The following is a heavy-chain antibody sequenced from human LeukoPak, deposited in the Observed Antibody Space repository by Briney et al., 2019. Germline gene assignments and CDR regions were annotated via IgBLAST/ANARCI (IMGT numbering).Heavy chain of an antibody. CDR2: IYSGGDT. D-gene: IGHD1-26*01. Sequence: HPGGSLRLSCAASGFTFSSYAMSWVRQAPGKGLEWLSVIYSGGDTYYADSVKGRFTISRDNSKNTLYLQMNSLRAEDTAVYYCARRSGEGYFDCWGQGTLVTVSS. CDR3: ARRSGEGYFDC. J-gene: IGHJ4*02. CDR1: GFTFSSYA. V-gene: IGHV3-66*01.